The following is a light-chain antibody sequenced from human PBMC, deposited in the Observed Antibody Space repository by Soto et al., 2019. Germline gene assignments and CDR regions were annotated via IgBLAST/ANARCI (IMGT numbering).Light chain of an antibody. Sequence: EIVMTQSPATLSVSPGERATLSCRASHSVSSNLAWYQQKPGQAPRLLIYGASTRATGIPARFSGSGSGTEFTHTIRSLQSEDFAFYYCQQYNNWPRTVGQGSKVDTK. CDR3: QQYNNWPRT. J-gene: IGKJ1*01. V-gene: IGKV3-15*01. CDR2: GAS. CDR1: HSVSSN.